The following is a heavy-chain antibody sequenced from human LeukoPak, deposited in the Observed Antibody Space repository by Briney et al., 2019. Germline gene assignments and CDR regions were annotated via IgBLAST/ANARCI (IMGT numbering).Heavy chain of an antibody. CDR3: ARRLTQYDCFDP. CDR1: GDSVSSNSVT. CDR2: TYYRSTWYN. D-gene: IGHD2-2*01. J-gene: IGHJ5*02. Sequence: SQTLSLTCAISGDSVSSNSVTWNWIRQSPSRGLGWLGRTYYRSTWYNDCAVSVRGRITVNPDTSKNQFSLHLNSVTPEDTAVYYCARRLTQYDCFDPWGQGILVTVSS. V-gene: IGHV6-1*01.